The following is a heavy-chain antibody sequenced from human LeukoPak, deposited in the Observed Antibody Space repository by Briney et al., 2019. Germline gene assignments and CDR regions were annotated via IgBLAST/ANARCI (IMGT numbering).Heavy chain of an antibody. J-gene: IGHJ4*02. Sequence: GGPVSLLCAASGFTFSSYWMTWARQAPGRGVDGVANTRETESKTDSPNPVRGQFTNSRDNAKNSLYLQMNSLRAEDTAVYYWAMFGLVAAIDSWGQGTLVTVSS. D-gene: IGHD5-12*01. CDR1: GFTFSSYW. V-gene: IGHV3-7*01. CDR2: TRETESKT. CDR3: AMFGLVAAIDS.